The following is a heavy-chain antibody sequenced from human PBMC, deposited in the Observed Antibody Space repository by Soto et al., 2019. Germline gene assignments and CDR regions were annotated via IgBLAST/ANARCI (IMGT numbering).Heavy chain of an antibody. D-gene: IGHD6-6*01. Sequence: SETLSLTCTVSGGSINSYYWSWIRQPPGKGLEWIGYVYYSGSTNYNPSLKSRVTISVDTSKNQFSLKLNSVTAADTAVYYCERWEDSSSYYFAYWGQGSLVIVSS. CDR2: VYYSGST. J-gene: IGHJ4*02. CDR1: GGSINSYY. V-gene: IGHV4-59*01. CDR3: ERWEDSSSYYFAY.